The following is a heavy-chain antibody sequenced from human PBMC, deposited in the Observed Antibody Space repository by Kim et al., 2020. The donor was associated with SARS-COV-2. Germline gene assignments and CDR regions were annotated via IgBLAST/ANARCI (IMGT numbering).Heavy chain of an antibody. D-gene: IGHD5-12*01. Sequence: ASVKVSCKASGYTFTGYYMHWVRQAPGQGLEWMGWINPNSGGTNYAQKFQGRVTMTRDTSISTAYMELSRLRSDDTAVYYCARGRYSGYDFVSGSRYGMDVWGQGTTVTVSS. J-gene: IGHJ6*02. CDR1: GYTFTGYY. CDR2: INPNSGGT. CDR3: ARGRYSGYDFVSGSRYGMDV. V-gene: IGHV1-2*02.